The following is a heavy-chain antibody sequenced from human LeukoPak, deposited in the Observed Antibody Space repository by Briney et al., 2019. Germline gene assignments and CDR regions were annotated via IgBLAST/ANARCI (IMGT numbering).Heavy chain of an antibody. CDR1: GGTFSSYT. Sequence: ASVKVSCKASGGTFSSYTISWVRQAPGQGLEWMGRIIPILGIANYAQKLQGRVTMTTDTSTSTAYMELRSLRSDDTAVYYCARRSNYDLWSGYYPDYWGQGTLVTVSS. D-gene: IGHD3-3*01. J-gene: IGHJ4*02. V-gene: IGHV1-69*02. CDR2: IIPILGIA. CDR3: ARRSNYDLWSGYYPDY.